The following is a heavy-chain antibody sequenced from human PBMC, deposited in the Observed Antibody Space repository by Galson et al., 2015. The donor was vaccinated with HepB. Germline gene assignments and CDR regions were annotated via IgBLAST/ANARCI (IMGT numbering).Heavy chain of an antibody. CDR1: GFTFSSYA. D-gene: IGHD3-10*01. CDR2: ISYDGSNK. J-gene: IGHJ3*02. CDR3: ARAMVRGVMRGADAFDI. V-gene: IGHV3-30*04. Sequence: SLRLSCAASGFTFSSYAMHWVRQAPGKGLEWVAVISYDGSNKYYADSVKGRFTISRDNSKNTLYLQMNSLRAGDTAVYYCARAMVRGVMRGADAFDIWGQGTMVTVSS.